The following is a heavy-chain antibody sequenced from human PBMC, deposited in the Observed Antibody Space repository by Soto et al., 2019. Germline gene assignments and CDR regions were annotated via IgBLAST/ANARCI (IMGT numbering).Heavy chain of an antibody. J-gene: IGHJ4*02. D-gene: IGHD3-22*01. CDR2: ISSGGTTT. CDR1: GFTFGSHW. CDR3: ARFGTSYDTSGFLY. V-gene: IGHV3-74*01. Sequence: EVQLVESGGGLVQPGGSLRLSCAASGFTFGSHWMHWVRQAPGKGLVYVSRISSGGTTTNYAESVKGRFTISRDNARNTLYLQMNSLRVEDTAVYHCARFGTSYDTSGFLYWGQGTPVTVSS.